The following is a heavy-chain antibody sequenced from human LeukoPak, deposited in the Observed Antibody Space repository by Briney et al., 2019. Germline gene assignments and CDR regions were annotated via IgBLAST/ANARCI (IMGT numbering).Heavy chain of an antibody. Sequence: PSETLSLTCTVSGGSISSSSYYWGWIRQPPGKGLEWIGGIYYSGSTYYNPSLKSRVTISVDTSKNQFSLKLSSVTAADTAVYYCARQESIYDSSGYSYYFDYWGQGTLVTVSS. D-gene: IGHD3-22*01. CDR2: IYYSGST. CDR3: ARQESIYDSSGYSYYFDY. V-gene: IGHV4-39*01. J-gene: IGHJ4*02. CDR1: GGSISSSSYY.